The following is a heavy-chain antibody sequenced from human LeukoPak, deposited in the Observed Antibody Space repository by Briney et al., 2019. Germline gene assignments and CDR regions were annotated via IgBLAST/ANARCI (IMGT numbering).Heavy chain of an antibody. CDR2: IKQDGSEK. D-gene: IGHD3-22*01. Sequence: PGGSLRLSCAASGFTFSDFWMTWVRQAPGKGLEWVANIKQDGSEKYYVDSVKGRFTVSRENANNSLFLQMNSLRGDDAAVYYCAREPLDTSGYYYGTLDYWGQGTLVTVSS. CDR1: GFTFSDFW. CDR3: AREPLDTSGYYYGTLDY. J-gene: IGHJ4*02. V-gene: IGHV3-7*01.